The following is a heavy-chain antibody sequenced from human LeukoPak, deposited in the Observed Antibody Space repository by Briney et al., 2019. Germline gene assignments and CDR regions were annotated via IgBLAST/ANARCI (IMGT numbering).Heavy chain of an antibody. J-gene: IGHJ4*02. D-gene: IGHD1-26*01. CDR1: GYTFTSYD. CDR3: AREPRYSGSLDY. V-gene: IGHV1-8*01. Sequence: GASVKVPCKASGYTFTSYDINWVRQATGQGLEWMGWMNPNSGNTGYAQKFQGRVTMTRNTSISTAYMELSRLRSDDTAVYYCAREPRYSGSLDYWGQGTLVTVSS. CDR2: MNPNSGNT.